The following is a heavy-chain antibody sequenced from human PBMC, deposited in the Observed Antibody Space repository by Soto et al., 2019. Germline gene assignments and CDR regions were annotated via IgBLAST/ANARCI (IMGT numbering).Heavy chain of an antibody. CDR2: ISGSGGST. Sequence: EVQLLESGGGLVQPGGSLRLSCAASGFTFSSDAMRWVRQAPGKGLEWVSAISGSGGSTYYADSVKGRFTISRDNSKNTLYLQVKSLRAEDTAVYYCAKDSARYFYWLPCIDRGGANFDYWGQGTLVTVSS. D-gene: IGHD3-9*01. V-gene: IGHV3-23*01. J-gene: IGHJ4*02. CDR1: GFTFSSDA. CDR3: AKDSARYFYWLPCIDRGGANFDY.